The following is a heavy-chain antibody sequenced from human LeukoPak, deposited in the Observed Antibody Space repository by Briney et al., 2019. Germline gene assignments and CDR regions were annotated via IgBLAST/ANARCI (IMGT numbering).Heavy chain of an antibody. D-gene: IGHD6-13*01. CDR2: IYHSGST. J-gene: IGHJ4*02. V-gene: IGHV4-4*02. CDR3: ARDPQQLDREYYFDY. Sequence: SGTLSLTCAVSGGSISSSNWWSWVRQPPGKGLEWIGEIYHSGSTNYNPSLKSRVTISVDKSKNQFSLKLSSVTAADTAVYYCARDPQQLDREYYFDYWGQGTLVTVSS. CDR1: GGSISSSNW.